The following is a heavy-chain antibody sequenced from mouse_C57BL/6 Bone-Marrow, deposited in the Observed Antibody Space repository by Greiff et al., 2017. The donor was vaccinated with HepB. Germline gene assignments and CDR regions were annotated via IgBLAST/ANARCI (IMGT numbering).Heavy chain of an antibody. Sequence: EVKLVESGGGLVQPKGSLKLSCAASGFSFNTYAMNWVRQAPGKGLEWVARIRSKSNNYATYYADSVKDRFTISRDDSESMLYLQMNNLKTEDTAMYYCVGSLLRYFAYWGQGTLVTVSA. V-gene: IGHV10-1*01. J-gene: IGHJ3*01. CDR3: VGSLLRYFAY. D-gene: IGHD1-1*01. CDR1: GFSFNTYA. CDR2: IRSKSNNYAT.